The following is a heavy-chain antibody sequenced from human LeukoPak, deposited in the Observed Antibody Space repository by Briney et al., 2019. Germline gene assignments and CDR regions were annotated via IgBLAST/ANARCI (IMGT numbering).Heavy chain of an antibody. Sequence: GGSLRLSCAASGFTFSSYAMSWVRQAPGKGLEWVSAISGSGGSTYYADSVKGRFTISRDNSKNTLYLQMNSLRAEDTAAYYCAKDGLGYYDGMRDAFDIWGQGTMVTVSS. V-gene: IGHV3-23*01. D-gene: IGHD3-22*01. J-gene: IGHJ3*02. CDR1: GFTFSSYA. CDR3: AKDGLGYYDGMRDAFDI. CDR2: ISGSGGST.